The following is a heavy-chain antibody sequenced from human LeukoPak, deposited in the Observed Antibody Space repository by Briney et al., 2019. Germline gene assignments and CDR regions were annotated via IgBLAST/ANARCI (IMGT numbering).Heavy chain of an antibody. CDR2: INPNSGGT. V-gene: IGHV1-2*02. Sequence: EASVKVSCKASGYTFTGYYMHWVRQAPGQGLEWMGWINPNSGGTNYAQKFQGRVTMTRDTSISTAYMELSRLRSDDTAVYYCARDGSSGWYPYYQLDYWGQGTLVTVSS. CDR3: ARDGSSGWYPYYQLDY. J-gene: IGHJ4*02. CDR1: GYTFTGYY. D-gene: IGHD6-19*01.